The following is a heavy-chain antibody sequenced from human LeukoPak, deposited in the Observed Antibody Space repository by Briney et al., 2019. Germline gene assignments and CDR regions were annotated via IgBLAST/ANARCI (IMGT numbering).Heavy chain of an antibody. CDR2: IPYDGSNK. CDR1: GFTFSSYA. J-gene: IGHJ5*02. V-gene: IGHV3-30*01. CDR3: ARVDSSGWLGFDP. Sequence: GGSLRLSCSASGFTFSSYAMHRVRQAPGKGVGRVAVIPYDGSNKYYADSVKGRFTISRDNSKNTLYLQMNSLRAEDTAVYYCARVDSSGWLGFDPWGKGTLVTVSS. D-gene: IGHD6-19*01.